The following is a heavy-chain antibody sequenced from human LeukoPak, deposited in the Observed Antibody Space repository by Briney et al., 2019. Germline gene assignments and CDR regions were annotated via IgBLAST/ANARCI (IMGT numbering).Heavy chain of an antibody. CDR3: AREGLGYDY. J-gene: IGHJ4*02. D-gene: IGHD3/OR15-3a*01. CDR2: IKQEGSEE. Sequence: GSLSPSCAASGFIFSSYWMRWVRQAPGKGLAWVADIKQEGSEEYQVDSVKRRFTISRDNVKNSLYLQMNSLRAEDMAGYYCAREGLGYDYWGQGTVVTVSS. CDR1: GFIFSSYW. V-gene: IGHV3-7*01.